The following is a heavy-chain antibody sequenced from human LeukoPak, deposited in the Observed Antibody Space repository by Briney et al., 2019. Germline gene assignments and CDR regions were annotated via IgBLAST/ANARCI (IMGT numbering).Heavy chain of an antibody. Sequence: GGSLRLSCAASGFTFSSYGMHWVRQAPGKGLEWVSYISSSGSTIYYADSVKGRFTISRDNAKNSLYLQMNSLRAEDTAVYYCARGDYVWGSHDYWGQGTLVTVSS. CDR3: ARGDYVWGSHDY. D-gene: IGHD3-16*01. J-gene: IGHJ4*02. V-gene: IGHV3-48*04. CDR2: ISSSGSTI. CDR1: GFTFSSYG.